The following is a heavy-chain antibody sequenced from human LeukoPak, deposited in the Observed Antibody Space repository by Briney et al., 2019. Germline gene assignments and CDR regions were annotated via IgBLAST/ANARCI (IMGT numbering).Heavy chain of an antibody. CDR1: GFTFSSYA. D-gene: IGHD2-21*02. CDR2: TSYDGSNE. Sequence: GGSLRLSRAASGFTFSSYAMHWVRQAPGKGLEWVAVTSYDGSNEYYADSVKGRFTISRDNSKNTLYLQMNSLRAEDTAVYYCAKDAFIVVMTAIRGDYFDYWGQGTLVTVSS. V-gene: IGHV3-30*18. J-gene: IGHJ4*02. CDR3: AKDAFIVVMTAIRGDYFDY.